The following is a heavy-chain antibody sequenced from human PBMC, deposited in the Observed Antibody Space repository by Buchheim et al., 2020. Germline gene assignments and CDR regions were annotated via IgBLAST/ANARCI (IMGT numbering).Heavy chain of an antibody. D-gene: IGHD3-22*01. CDR3: ARDYYDSSGYYSMGPSFDY. Sequence: QVQLVQSGAEVKKPGSSVKVSCKASGGTFSSYAISWVRQAPGQGLEWMGGIIPIFGTANYAQTFQGRVTITADESTRTATMELSSLRSEDTAVYYCARDYYDSSGYYSMGPSFDYWGQGTL. V-gene: IGHV1-69*01. J-gene: IGHJ4*02. CDR1: GGTFSSYA. CDR2: IIPIFGTA.